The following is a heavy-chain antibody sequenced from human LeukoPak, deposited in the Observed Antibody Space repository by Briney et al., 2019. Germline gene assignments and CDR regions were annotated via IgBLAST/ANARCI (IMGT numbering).Heavy chain of an antibody. CDR3: ARDPYSGSYGADYYYYMDV. J-gene: IGHJ6*03. Sequence: GGSLRLSCAASGFTFGGSGMHWVRQAPGKGLEWVSSISSSSSYIYYADSVKGRFTISRDNAKNSLYLQMNSLRAEDTAVYYCARDPYSGSYGADYYYYMDVWGKGTTVTISS. CDR1: GFTFGGSG. V-gene: IGHV3-21*01. D-gene: IGHD1-26*01. CDR2: ISSSSSYI.